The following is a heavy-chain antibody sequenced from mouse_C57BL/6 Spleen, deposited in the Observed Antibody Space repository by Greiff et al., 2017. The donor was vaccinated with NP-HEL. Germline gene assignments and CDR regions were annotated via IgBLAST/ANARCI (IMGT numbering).Heavy chain of an antibody. CDR3: ARGRGLRLGFAY. D-gene: IGHD1-2*01. J-gene: IGHJ3*01. CDR2: IDPSDSYT. CDR1: GYTFTSYW. V-gene: IGHV1-50*01. Sequence: VQLQQPGAELVKPGASVKLSCKASGYTFTSYWMQWVKQRPGQGLEWIGEIDPSDSYTNYNQKFKGKATLTVDPSSSTAYMQLSSLTSEDSAVYYCARGRGLRLGFAYWGQGTLVTVSA.